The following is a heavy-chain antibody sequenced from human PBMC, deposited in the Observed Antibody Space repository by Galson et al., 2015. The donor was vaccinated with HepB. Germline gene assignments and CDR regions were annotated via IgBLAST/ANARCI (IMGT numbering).Heavy chain of an antibody. CDR2: INPNSGGT. V-gene: IGHV1-2*06. D-gene: IGHD3-16*01. CDR3: ARDKEGGGEFDY. CDR1: GYTFTGYY. J-gene: IGHJ4*02. Sequence: SVKVSCKASGYTFTGYYMHWVRQAPGQGLEWMGRINPNSGGTNYAQKFQGRVTMTRDTSISTAYMELSRLRSDDTAVYYWARDKEGGGEFDYWGQGTLVTVSS.